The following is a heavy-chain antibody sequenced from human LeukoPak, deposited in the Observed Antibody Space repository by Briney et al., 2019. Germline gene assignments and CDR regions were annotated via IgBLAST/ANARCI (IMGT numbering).Heavy chain of an antibody. CDR3: ARVHDFWSGYEGSFDY. D-gene: IGHD3-3*01. CDR1: GGSFSGYY. CDR2: INHSGST. V-gene: IGHV4-34*01. Sequence: SETLSLTCAVYGGSFSGYYWSWIRQPPGKGLEWIGEINHSGSTNYNPSLKSRVTISVDTSKNQFSLKLSSVTAADTAVYYCARVHDFWSGYEGSFDYWGQGTLVTVSS. J-gene: IGHJ4*02.